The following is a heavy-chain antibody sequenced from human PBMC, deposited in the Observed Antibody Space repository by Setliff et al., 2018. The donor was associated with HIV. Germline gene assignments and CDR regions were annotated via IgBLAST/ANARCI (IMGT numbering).Heavy chain of an antibody. V-gene: IGHV4-4*02. J-gene: IGHJ4*02. D-gene: IGHD4-4*01. CDR1: GASISSGNW. Sequence: SETLSLTCAVSGASISSGNWWSWVRQSPGKGLEWIGEIFHTGSTNYNPSPKSRVTISVDTSKNHFSLNVSSLTAADTALYFCAREPDSIPYDYWGQGTLVTVSS. CDR2: IFHTGST. CDR3: AREPDSIPYDY.